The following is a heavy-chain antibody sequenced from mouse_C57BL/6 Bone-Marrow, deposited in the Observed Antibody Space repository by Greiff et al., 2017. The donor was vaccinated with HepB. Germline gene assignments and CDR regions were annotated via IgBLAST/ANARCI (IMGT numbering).Heavy chain of an antibody. CDR3: ARVHYYGSSYWYFDV. J-gene: IGHJ1*03. Sequence: VQLQESGPGLVKPSQSLSLTCSVTGYSITSGYYWNWIRQFPGNKLEWMGYISYDGSNNYNPSLKNRISITRDTSKNQFFLKLNSVTTEDTATYYCARVHYYGSSYWYFDVWGTGTTVTVSS. D-gene: IGHD1-1*01. CDR1: GYSITSGYY. V-gene: IGHV3-6*01. CDR2: ISYDGSN.